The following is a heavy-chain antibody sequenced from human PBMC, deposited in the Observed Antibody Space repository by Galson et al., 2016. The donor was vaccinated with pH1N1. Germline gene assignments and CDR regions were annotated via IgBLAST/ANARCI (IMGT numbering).Heavy chain of an antibody. D-gene: IGHD1-26*01. J-gene: IGHJ4*02. Sequence: SVKVSCKASGYTFTRYYFHWVRQAPGQGLEWMGVIDPSDGGTTYAQKFQGRVTITRDTSTSTVYVEVYSLKSEDTAVYYCTIDLGRLLDHWGQGTLVTVSS. CDR3: TIDLGRLLDH. CDR1: GYTFTRYY. V-gene: IGHV1-46*03. CDR2: IDPSDGGT.